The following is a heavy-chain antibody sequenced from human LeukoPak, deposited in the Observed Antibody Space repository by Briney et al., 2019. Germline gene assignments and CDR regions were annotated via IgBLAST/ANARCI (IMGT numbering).Heavy chain of an antibody. Sequence: SETLSLTCAVYGGSFSGYYWSWIRQPPGKGLEWIGEINHSGSTYYNPSLKSRVTISVDRSKNQFSLKLSSVTAADTAVYYCARAHGGTMVRGVIETLYYFDYWGQGTLVTVSS. J-gene: IGHJ4*02. D-gene: IGHD3-10*01. CDR1: GGSFSGYY. V-gene: IGHV4-34*01. CDR2: INHSGST. CDR3: ARAHGGTMVRGVIETLYYFDY.